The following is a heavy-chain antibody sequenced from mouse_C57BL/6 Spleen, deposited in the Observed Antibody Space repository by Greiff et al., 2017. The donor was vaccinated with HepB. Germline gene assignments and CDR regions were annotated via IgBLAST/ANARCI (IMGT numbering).Heavy chain of an antibody. V-gene: IGHV1-59*01. CDR2: IDPSDSYT. CDR3: ARYGSSSYYAMDY. D-gene: IGHD1-1*01. J-gene: IGHJ4*01. CDR1: GYTFTSYW. Sequence: QVQLQQPGAELVRPGTSVKLSCKASGYTFTSYWMHWVKQRPGQGLEWIGVIDPSDSYTNYNQKFKGKATLTVDTSSSTAYMQLSSLTSEDSAVYYCARYGSSSYYAMDYWGQGTSVTVSS.